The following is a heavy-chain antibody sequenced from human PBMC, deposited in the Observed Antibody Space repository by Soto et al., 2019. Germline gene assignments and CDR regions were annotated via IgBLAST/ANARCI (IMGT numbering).Heavy chain of an antibody. Sequence: ASVKVSCKASGYTFTSYDINWVRQATGQVLEWLGWMNPNSGNTGYAQKFQGRVTMTRNTSIITSYMELSSLRSEDTAVYYCARGSTVLRFLEWLSPANYYYYGMEVWGQGTTVTVSS. CDR2: MNPNSGNT. CDR1: GYTFTSYD. J-gene: IGHJ6*02. D-gene: IGHD3-3*01. V-gene: IGHV1-8*01. CDR3: ARGSTVLRFLEWLSPANYYYYGMEV.